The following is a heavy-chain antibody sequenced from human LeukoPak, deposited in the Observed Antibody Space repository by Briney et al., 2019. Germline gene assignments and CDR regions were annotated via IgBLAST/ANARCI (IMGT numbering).Heavy chain of an antibody. CDR3: AKVMGERFGNGAFDI. D-gene: IGHD2-8*01. CDR1: GFTFSSYG. J-gene: IGHJ3*02. V-gene: IGHV3-30*02. Sequence: GGPLRLSCAASGFTFSSYGMHWVRQAPGKGLEWVAVIRFDGSNNYYADSVKGRFTISRDNSKNTLSLQVNSLRAEDTAVYYCAKVMGERFGNGAFDIWGQGTMVTV. CDR2: IRFDGSNN.